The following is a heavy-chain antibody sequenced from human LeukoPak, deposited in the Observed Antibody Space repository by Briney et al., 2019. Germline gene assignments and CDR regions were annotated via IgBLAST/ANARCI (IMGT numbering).Heavy chain of an antibody. V-gene: IGHV3-30*18. CDR3: AKDDGASSWYRADY. J-gene: IGHJ4*02. D-gene: IGHD6-13*01. Sequence: GGSLRLSCAVSGLTFSSYGMHWVRQAPGKGLEWMAVISYDGSNKYYADSVKGRFTISRDNSKNTLYLQMNSLRGEDTAVYYCAKDDGASSWYRADYWGQGILVTVSS. CDR2: ISYDGSNK. CDR1: GLTFSSYG.